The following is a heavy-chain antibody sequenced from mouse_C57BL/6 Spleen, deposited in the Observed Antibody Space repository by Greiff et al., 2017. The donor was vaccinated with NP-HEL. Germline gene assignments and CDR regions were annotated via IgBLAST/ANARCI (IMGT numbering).Heavy chain of an antibody. J-gene: IGHJ4*01. CDR2: INPSNGGT. CDR1: GYTFTSYW. Sequence: VQLQQSGTELVKPGASVKLSCKASGYTFTSYWMHWVKQRPGQGLEWIGNINPSNGGTNYNEKFESKATLTVDKSSSTAYMQLSSLTSEDSAVYYCARSGYYYGSSYDYYAMDYWGQGPSVTVSS. CDR3: ARSGYYYGSSYDYYAMDY. D-gene: IGHD1-1*01. V-gene: IGHV1-53*01.